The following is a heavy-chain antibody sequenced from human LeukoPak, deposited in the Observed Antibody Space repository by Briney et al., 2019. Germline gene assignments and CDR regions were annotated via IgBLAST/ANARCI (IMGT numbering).Heavy chain of an antibody. CDR1: GNYW. D-gene: IGHD2-2*01. Sequence: GGSLRLSCAASGNYWMHWVRHAPGKGLVWVSHINSDGSWTSYADSVKGRFTISKDNAKNTVYLQMNNLRAEDTAVYYCVSFYETYWGRGTLVTVSS. V-gene: IGHV3-74*01. CDR2: INSDGSWT. CDR3: VSFYETY. J-gene: IGHJ4*02.